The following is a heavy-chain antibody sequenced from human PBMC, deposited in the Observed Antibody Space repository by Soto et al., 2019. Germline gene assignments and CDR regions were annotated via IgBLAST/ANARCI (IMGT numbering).Heavy chain of an antibody. CDR3: ARCSMVRGVIDY. Sequence: SGTLSLTCTVSGGSIISYYWSWIRQPPGKGLEWIGYIYYSGSTNYNPSLKSRVTISVDTSKNQFSLKLSSVTAADTAVYYCARCSMVRGVIDYWGQGTLVTVSS. V-gene: IGHV4-59*01. CDR2: IYYSGST. D-gene: IGHD3-10*01. J-gene: IGHJ4*02. CDR1: GGSIISYY.